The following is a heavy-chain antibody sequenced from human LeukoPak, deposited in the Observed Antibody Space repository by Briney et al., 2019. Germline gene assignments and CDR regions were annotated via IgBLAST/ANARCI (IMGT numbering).Heavy chain of an antibody. CDR2: ISYDGSNK. D-gene: IGHD3-3*01. V-gene: IGHV3-30-3*01. CDR1: GFTFSSYA. Sequence: PGRSLRLSCAASGFTFSSYAMHWVRQAPGKGLEWVAVISYDGSNKYYADSVKGRFTISRDNSKNTLYLQMNNLRAEDTAVYYCARDWDNLWSGYYVWGQGTLVTVSS. CDR3: ARDWDNLWSGYYV. J-gene: IGHJ4*02.